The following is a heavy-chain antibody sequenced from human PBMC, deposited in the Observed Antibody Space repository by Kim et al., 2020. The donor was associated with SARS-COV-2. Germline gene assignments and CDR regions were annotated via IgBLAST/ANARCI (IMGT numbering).Heavy chain of an antibody. V-gene: IGHV3-30*02. CDR3: AKDQRGIQSRLRYYYYGMDV. J-gene: IGHJ6*02. D-gene: IGHD5-18*01. Sequence: GRVTISRDNSKNTLYLQMNSMRAEDTAVYYCAKDQRGIQSRLRYYYYGMDVWGQGTTVTVSS.